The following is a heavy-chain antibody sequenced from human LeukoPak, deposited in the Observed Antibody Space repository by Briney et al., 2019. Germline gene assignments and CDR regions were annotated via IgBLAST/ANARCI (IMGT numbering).Heavy chain of an antibody. D-gene: IGHD6-13*01. Sequence: ASVKVSCKASGYTFTSYGISWVRQAPGQGLEWMGWINPNSGGTNYAQKFQGRVTMTRDTSISTAYMELSRLRSDDTAVYYCAREGIAAARTRHGWFDPWGQGTLVTVSS. CDR2: INPNSGGT. V-gene: IGHV1-2*02. CDR1: GYTFTSYG. CDR3: AREGIAAARTRHGWFDP. J-gene: IGHJ5*02.